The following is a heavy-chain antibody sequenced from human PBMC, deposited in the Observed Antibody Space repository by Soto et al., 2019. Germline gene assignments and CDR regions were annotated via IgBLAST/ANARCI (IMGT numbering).Heavy chain of an antibody. D-gene: IGHD4-17*01. CDR1: GFTFSDYY. CDR2: ISSSSSYT. Sequence: GGSLRLSCAASGFTFSDYYMSWIRQAPGKGLEWVSYISSSSSYTNYADSVKGRFTISRDNAKNSLYLQMNSLRAEDTAVYYCARERDYGDLSGGYFDYWGQGTLVTVSS. J-gene: IGHJ4*02. CDR3: ARERDYGDLSGGYFDY. V-gene: IGHV3-11*05.